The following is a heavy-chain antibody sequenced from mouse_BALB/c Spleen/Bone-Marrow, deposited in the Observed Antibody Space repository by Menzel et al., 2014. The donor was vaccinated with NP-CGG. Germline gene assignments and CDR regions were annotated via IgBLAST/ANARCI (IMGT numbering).Heavy chain of an antibody. D-gene: IGHD2-1*01. V-gene: IGHV1-4*01. CDR1: GYTFTSYR. Sequence: VHLVESGPELAKPGASVKMSCRASGYTFTSYRMNWVKQKPVQGLEWIGYINPTSGYTEYNQKFKDKATLTTDKSSSTAYMQLSSLTSEDSAVYYCTTGGNDWFAYWGQGTLVTVSA. CDR2: INPTSGYT. J-gene: IGHJ3*01. CDR3: TTGGNDWFAY.